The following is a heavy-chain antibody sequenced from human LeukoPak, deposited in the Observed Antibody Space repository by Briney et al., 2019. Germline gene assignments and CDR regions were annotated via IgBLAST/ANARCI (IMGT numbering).Heavy chain of an antibody. J-gene: IGHJ4*02. Sequence: GGSLRLSCAASGFTFSSYWMSWVRQAPGKGLEWVANIKQDGSEKYYVDSVKGRFTISRDNAKNSLYLQMNSLRAEDTAVYYCAREDVGYCSGGSCFGNDYWGQGTLVTVSS. CDR2: IKQDGSEK. D-gene: IGHD2-15*01. CDR3: AREDVGYCSGGSCFGNDY. V-gene: IGHV3-7*01. CDR1: GFTFSSYW.